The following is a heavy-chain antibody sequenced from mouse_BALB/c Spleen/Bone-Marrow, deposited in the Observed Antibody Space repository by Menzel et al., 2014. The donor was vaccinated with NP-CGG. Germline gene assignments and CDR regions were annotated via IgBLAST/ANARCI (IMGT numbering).Heavy chain of an antibody. CDR3: AREGWLLRFEY. CDR1: GYTFTAYV. CDR2: INPYNDGT. Sequence: EVKLMESGPELIKPGASVKMSCKASGYTFTAYVMHWVKQKPGQGLEWIGYINPYNDGTNYNEKFKGKATLTSDKSSSTAYMELSSLTSEDSVVYYCAREGWLLRFEYWGQGTTLTVSS. D-gene: IGHD2-3*01. J-gene: IGHJ2*01. V-gene: IGHV1-14*01.